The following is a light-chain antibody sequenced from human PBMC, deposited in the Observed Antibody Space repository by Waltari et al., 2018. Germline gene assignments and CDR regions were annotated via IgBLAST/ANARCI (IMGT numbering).Light chain of an antibody. V-gene: IGKV3-15*01. J-gene: IGKJ4*01. CDR1: QTISSS. CDR3: QQYSKWPLT. CDR2: GAS. Sequence: EIVMTQSPATLSVSPGDRATLSCRASQTISSSVAWYQQKPGLAPRLLIYGASTRAAGIPARFSGSGSGTEFTLTITSLQSEDFAFYSCQQYSKWPLTFGGGTKVEIK.